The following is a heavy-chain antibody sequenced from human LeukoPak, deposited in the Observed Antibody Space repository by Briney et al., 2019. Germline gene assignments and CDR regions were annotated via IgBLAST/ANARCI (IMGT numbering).Heavy chain of an antibody. D-gene: IGHD3-10*01. J-gene: IGHJ4*02. CDR2: IDSEGRRT. Sequence: GGSLRLSCAASGFTFSRYWMHWVRQAPGKGLVWVSRIDSEGRRTTYADSVKGRFTISRDNVKNTLYLQMNSLRAEDTAVYYCARDGEGGYPVDYWGQGTLVTVSS. CDR1: GFTFSRYW. V-gene: IGHV3-74*01. CDR3: ARDGEGGYPVDY.